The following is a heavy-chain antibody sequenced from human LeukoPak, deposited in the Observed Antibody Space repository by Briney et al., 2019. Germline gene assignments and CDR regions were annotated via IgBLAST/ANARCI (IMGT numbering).Heavy chain of an antibody. V-gene: IGHV4-59*01. CDR2: IYYSGSI. CDR3: ARENPSGYYNRPIDY. D-gene: IGHD3-22*01. J-gene: IGHJ4*02. CDR1: GASISSYY. Sequence: SETLSLTCTVSGASISSYYWSWIRQPPVKGLEWIGDIYYSGSIKYNPSLKSRVTMSVDTSKNQFSLKLSSVTAADTAIYYCARENPSGYYNRPIDYWGQGTLVTVSS.